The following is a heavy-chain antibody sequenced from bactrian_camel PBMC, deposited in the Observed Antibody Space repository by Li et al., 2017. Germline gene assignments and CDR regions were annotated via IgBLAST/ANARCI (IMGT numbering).Heavy chain of an antibody. J-gene: IGHJ4*01. CDR3: VADQDPFGRRAADDVCAALPAYRY. Sequence: HVQLVESGGGLVQPGGSLKLSCAASGFTFSIYDMAWFRQTPGKEREGVATIDPDGTTRYAGPVKGRFTISQDSPKNTMYLQMDNLKPEDTAVYYCVADQDPFGRRAADDVCAALPAYRYSGQGTQVTVS. CDR2: IDPDGTT. D-gene: IGHD2*01. V-gene: IGHV3S53*01. CDR1: GFTFSIYD.